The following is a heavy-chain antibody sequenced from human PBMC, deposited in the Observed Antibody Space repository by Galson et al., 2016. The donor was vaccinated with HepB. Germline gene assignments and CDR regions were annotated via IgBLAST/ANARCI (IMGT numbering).Heavy chain of an antibody. D-gene: IGHD3-10*01. V-gene: IGHV6-1*01. CDR3: ARDSGMEGSGTYFQD. Sequence: CAISGDSVSTISAAWNWIRQSPSRGLEWLGRTYYRSTWNNDYARYVKSRMIFKSDTSKNQNSLHLTYLTPEDSAFYYCARDSGMEGSGTYFQDWGQGTLVIVSS. CDR2: TYYRSTWNN. CDR1: GDSVSTISAA. J-gene: IGHJ4*02.